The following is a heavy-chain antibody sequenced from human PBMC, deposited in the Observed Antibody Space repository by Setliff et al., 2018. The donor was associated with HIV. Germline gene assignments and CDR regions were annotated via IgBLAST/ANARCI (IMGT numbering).Heavy chain of an antibody. D-gene: IGHD2-21*02. CDR2: MNPDSGNT. Sequence: ASVKVSCKASGGTFSNYDINWVRQATGQGLEWMGWMNPDSGNTGYAQKFQGRVTITRDTSISTAYMELSSLRSEDTAVYYCARDIGLSNWGQGTLVTVSS. V-gene: IGHV1-8*03. J-gene: IGHJ4*02. CDR3: ARDIGLSN. CDR1: GGTFSNYD.